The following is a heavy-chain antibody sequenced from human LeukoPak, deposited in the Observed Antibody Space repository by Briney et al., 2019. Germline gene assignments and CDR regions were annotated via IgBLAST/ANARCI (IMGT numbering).Heavy chain of an antibody. V-gene: IGHV3-30*02. J-gene: IGHJ4*02. Sequence: GGSLRLPCAASGFNFNSYDMQWVRQSPGKGLEWVTFIRYDGSEKYYVDSVEGRFTISRDNSKNTLYLQMNSLRAEDTAVYYCATSVTGYSSPFYYWGQGTLVTVSP. CDR3: ATSVTGYSSPFYY. CDR2: IRYDGSEK. CDR1: GFNFNSYD. D-gene: IGHD6-13*01.